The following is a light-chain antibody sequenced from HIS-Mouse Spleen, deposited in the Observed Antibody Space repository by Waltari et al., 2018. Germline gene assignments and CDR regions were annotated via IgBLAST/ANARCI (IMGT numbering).Light chain of an antibody. CDR1: QSISSY. Sequence: DIQMTQSPSSLSASVGDRVTITCRASQSISSYLNWYQQKPGKAPKLLIYAASSLQSGVPSRFSGSGSGTEFTLTISSMQSEDFAVYYCQQYNNWRTWTFGQGTKVEIK. CDR3: QQYNNWRTWT. CDR2: AAS. V-gene: IGKV1-39*01. J-gene: IGKJ1*01.